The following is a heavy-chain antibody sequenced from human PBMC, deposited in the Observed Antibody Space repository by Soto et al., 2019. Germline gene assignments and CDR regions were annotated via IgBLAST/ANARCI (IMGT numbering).Heavy chain of an antibody. CDR1: GGTFSSYT. V-gene: IGHV1-69*02. Sequence: QVQLVQSGAEVKKPGSSVKVSCKASGGTFSSYTISWVRQAPGKGLEWMGRIMPIVGIVNYAQKFQGRVTMTANKPTSTAYMELSSLRSEDTAVNFWARSPRPDSSGSHFDYWGQGTLITVSS. D-gene: IGHD3-22*01. CDR2: IMPIVGIV. J-gene: IGHJ4*02. CDR3: ARSPRPDSSGSHFDY.